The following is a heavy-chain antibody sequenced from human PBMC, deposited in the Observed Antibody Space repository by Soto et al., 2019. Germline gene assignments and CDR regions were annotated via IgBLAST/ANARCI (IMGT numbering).Heavy chain of an antibody. CDR3: ESRDRSGFLRYFDN. J-gene: IGHJ4*02. V-gene: IGHV1-69*06. CDR2: IVPNVGTV. CDR1: GGTFSSFINYP. D-gene: IGHD3-22*01. Sequence: SVKVSCKSSGGTFSSFINYPINWVRQAPGQGLEWMGGIVPNVGTVNYAQKFRGKVTITADKSTGTAYMELSSLRSEDTALYYCESRDRSGFLRYFDNRGQGTQVTVSA.